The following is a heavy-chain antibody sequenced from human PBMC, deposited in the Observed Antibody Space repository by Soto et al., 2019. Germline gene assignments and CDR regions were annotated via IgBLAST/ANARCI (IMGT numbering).Heavy chain of an antibody. CDR3: AKDESPVKVLNTLLDY. CDR1: GFTFSSYG. CDR2: ISYDGSNK. D-gene: IGHD4-4*01. Sequence: QVQLVESGGGVVQPGRSLRLSCAASGFTFSSYGMHWVRQAPGKGREWVAVISYDGSNKYYADSVKGRFTISRDNSKNALYLQMNSLRAEDTAVYYCAKDESPVKVLNTLLDYWGQGTLVTVSS. V-gene: IGHV3-30*18. J-gene: IGHJ4*02.